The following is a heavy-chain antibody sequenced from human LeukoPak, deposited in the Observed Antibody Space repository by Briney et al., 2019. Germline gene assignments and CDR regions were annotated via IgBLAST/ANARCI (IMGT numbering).Heavy chain of an antibody. Sequence: GSVKVSCKASGYTFTSYAMNWVRQAPGQGLEWMGWINTNTGNPTYAQGFTGRFVFSLDTSVSTAYLQISSLKAEDTAVYYCARDLPLYCSGGSCYSAAYFDYWGQGTLVTVSS. D-gene: IGHD2-15*01. J-gene: IGHJ4*02. CDR3: ARDLPLYCSGGSCYSAAYFDY. CDR1: GYTFTSYA. CDR2: INTNTGNP. V-gene: IGHV7-4-1*02.